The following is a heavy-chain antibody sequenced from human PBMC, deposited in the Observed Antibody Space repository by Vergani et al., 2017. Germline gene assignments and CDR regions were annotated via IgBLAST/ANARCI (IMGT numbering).Heavy chain of an antibody. CDR3: ARGRDGYNYYLGWFDP. CDR1: GGTFSSYA. V-gene: IGHV1-69*12. Sequence: QVQLVQSGAEVKKPGSSVKVSCNASGGTFSSYAISWVRQAPGQGLEWMGGIIPIFGTANYAQKFQGRVTITADESTSTAYMELSSLRSEDTAVYYCARGRDGYNYYLGWFDPWGQGTLVTVSS. CDR2: IIPIFGTA. D-gene: IGHD5-24*01. J-gene: IGHJ5*02.